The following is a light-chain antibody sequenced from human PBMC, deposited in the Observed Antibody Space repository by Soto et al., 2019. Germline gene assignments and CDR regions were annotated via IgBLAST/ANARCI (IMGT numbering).Light chain of an antibody. J-gene: IGKJ5*01. Sequence: EVVMTQSPATLSVSPGERATHSCRASESVSRNLAWYQQKPGQAPRLLIYDASTRATGIPDRFSGGGPGTDFTLTINSLQPEDFATYYCQQGYNSAITFGQGTRLEIK. CDR1: ESVSRN. CDR3: QQGYNSAIT. CDR2: DAS. V-gene: IGKV3-15*01.